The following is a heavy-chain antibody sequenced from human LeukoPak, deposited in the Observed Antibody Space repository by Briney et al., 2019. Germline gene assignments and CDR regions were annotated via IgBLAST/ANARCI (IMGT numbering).Heavy chain of an antibody. CDR1: GFTFSSYA. Sequence: GGSRRLSCAASGFTFSSYAMHWVRQAPGKGLEWVAVISYDGSNKYYADSVKGRFTISRDNSKNTLYLQMNSLRAEDTAVYYCARDALAQDAFDIWGQGTMVTVSS. CDR2: ISYDGSNK. CDR3: ARDALAQDAFDI. D-gene: IGHD2-15*01. V-gene: IGHV3-30-3*01. J-gene: IGHJ3*02.